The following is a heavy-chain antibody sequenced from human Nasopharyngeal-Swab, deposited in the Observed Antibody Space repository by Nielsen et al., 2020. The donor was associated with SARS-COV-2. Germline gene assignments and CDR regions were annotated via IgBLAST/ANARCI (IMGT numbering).Heavy chain of an antibody. Sequence: WIRQPPGEGLEWVSAISGSGGSTYYADSVKGRFTISRDNTKNTLYLQMNSLRAEDTAVYYCAKAYYDFWSGYRLITGTTHFDYWGQGTLVTVSS. V-gene: IGHV3-23*01. J-gene: IGHJ4*02. D-gene: IGHD3-3*01. CDR2: ISGSGGST. CDR3: AKAYYDFWSGYRLITGTTHFDY.